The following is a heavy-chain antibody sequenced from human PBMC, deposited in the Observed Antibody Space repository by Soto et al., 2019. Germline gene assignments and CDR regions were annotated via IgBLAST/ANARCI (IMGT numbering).Heavy chain of an antibody. V-gene: IGHV4-39*01. CDR1: GGSISSSSYY. D-gene: IGHD3-10*01. CDR2: IYYSGST. J-gene: IGHJ6*03. Sequence: QLLESCPGLVKPSETLSLTCTVSGGSISSSSYYWGWIRQPPGKGLEWIGSIYYSGSTYYNPSLKSRVTISVDTSKNQFSLKLSSVTAADTAVYYCARETKTVLTYYYYYYYMDVWGKGTTVTVSS. CDR3: ARETKTVLTYYYYYYYMDV.